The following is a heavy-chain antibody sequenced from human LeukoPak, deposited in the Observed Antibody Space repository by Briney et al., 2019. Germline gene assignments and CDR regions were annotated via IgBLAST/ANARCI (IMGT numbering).Heavy chain of an antibody. J-gene: IGHJ4*02. CDR1: GNSFTSYW. V-gene: IGHV5-51*01. D-gene: IGHD3-10*01. CDR3: ARVRSGNYYNEFEH. CDR2: IYPGDSET. Sequence: RECLKISCKGSGNSFTSYWIGRVRQMPGKGLEWMGMIYPGDSETRYSPSFQGQVTISADKSISTAYLQWSSLKAADTAMYYCARVRSGNYYNEFEHWGQGTLVTVSS.